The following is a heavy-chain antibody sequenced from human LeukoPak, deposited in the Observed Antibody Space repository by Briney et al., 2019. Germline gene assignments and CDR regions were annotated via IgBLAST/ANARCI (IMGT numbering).Heavy chain of an antibody. CDR2: ISGSGGST. V-gene: IGHV3-23*01. Sequence: GGSLRLSCAASGFTFSSYAMSWVRQAPGKGLEWVSAISGSGGSTYYADSVKGRFTISRDNSKNTLYLQMNSLRAEDTAVYYCAKSGGIYCGGDCYPNFDYWGQGTLVTVSS. CDR1: GFTFSSYA. D-gene: IGHD2-21*02. CDR3: AKSGGIYCGGDCYPNFDY. J-gene: IGHJ4*02.